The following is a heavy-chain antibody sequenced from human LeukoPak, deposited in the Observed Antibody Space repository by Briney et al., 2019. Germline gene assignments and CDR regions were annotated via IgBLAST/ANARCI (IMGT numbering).Heavy chain of an antibody. Sequence: SETLSLTCAVYGGSFSGYYWSWIRRPPGKGLEWIGEINHSGSTNYNPSLKSRVTISVDTSKNQFSLKLSSVTAADTAVYYCARGWSDTAMVRDYFDYWGQGTLVTVSS. CDR2: INHSGST. V-gene: IGHV4-34*01. D-gene: IGHD5-18*01. J-gene: IGHJ4*02. CDR3: ARGWSDTAMVRDYFDY. CDR1: GGSFSGYY.